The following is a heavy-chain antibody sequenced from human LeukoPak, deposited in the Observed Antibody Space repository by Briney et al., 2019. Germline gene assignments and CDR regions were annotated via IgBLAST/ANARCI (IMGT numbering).Heavy chain of an antibody. CDR3: ARVLRAASWRSYDY. CDR1: GGSISSGDYY. J-gene: IGHJ4*02. CDR2: IYYNGDT. D-gene: IGHD5-18*01. V-gene: IGHV4-61*08. Sequence: PSQTLSLTCTVSGGSISSGDYYWSWIRQPPGKGLEWIGYIYYNGDTNYNPSLKSRVIISIDTSSNQFSLRLNSMTAADTAVYYCARVLRAASWRSYDYWGQGSLVTVPS.